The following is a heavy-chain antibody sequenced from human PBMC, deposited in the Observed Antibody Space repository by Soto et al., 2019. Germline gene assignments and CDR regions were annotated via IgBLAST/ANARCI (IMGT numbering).Heavy chain of an antibody. D-gene: IGHD2-15*01. J-gene: IGHJ6*02. CDR1: GFTFSSYA. V-gene: IGHV3-30-3*01. CDR2: ISYDGSNK. CDR3: ARDGAAVHFYYYYGMDV. Sequence: PGGSLRLSCAASGFTFSSYAMHWVRQAPGKGLEWVAVISYDGSNKYYADSVKGRFTISRDNSKNTLYLKMNSLRAEDTAVYYCARDGAAVHFYYYYGMDVWGQGTTVTVSS.